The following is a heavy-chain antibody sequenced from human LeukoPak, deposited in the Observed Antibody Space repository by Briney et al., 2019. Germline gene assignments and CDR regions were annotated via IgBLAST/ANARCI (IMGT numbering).Heavy chain of an antibody. CDR1: GFTFSSYG. D-gene: IGHD3-10*01. Sequence: PWGSLRLSCAASGFTFSSYGMHWVRQAPGKGLEWVAVIWYDGSNKYYADSVKGRFTISRDNSKNTLYLQMNSLRAEDTAVYYCARENCYGSGSCPFDPWGQGTLVTVSS. CDR2: IWYDGSNK. J-gene: IGHJ5*02. CDR3: ARENCYGSGSCPFDP. V-gene: IGHV3-33*01.